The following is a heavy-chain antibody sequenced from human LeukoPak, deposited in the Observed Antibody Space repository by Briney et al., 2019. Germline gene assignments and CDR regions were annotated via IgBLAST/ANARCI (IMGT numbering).Heavy chain of an antibody. V-gene: IGHV4-34*01. CDR1: GGSFSGYY. J-gene: IGHJ6*04. Sequence: PPETLSLTCAVYGGSFSGYYWSWIRQPPGKGLEWIGEINRSGSTNYNPSLKSRVTISVDTSKNQFSLKLSSVTAADTAVYYCARSSVWGKGTTVTVSS. CDR2: INRSGST. CDR3: ARSSV.